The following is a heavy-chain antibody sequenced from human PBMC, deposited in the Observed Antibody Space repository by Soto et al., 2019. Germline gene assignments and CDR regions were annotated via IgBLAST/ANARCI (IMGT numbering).Heavy chain of an antibody. J-gene: IGHJ4*02. V-gene: IGHV3-30-3*01. Sequence: QVQLVESGGGVVQPGRSLRLSCAASGFTFSSYAMHWVRQAPGKGLEWVAVISYDGSNKYYADSVKGRFTISRDNSKNTLYLQMNSLRAEDTAVYYCARPLYYDSSGYFPDYWGQGTLVTVS. CDR1: GFTFSSYA. CDR2: ISYDGSNK. D-gene: IGHD3-22*01. CDR3: ARPLYYDSSGYFPDY.